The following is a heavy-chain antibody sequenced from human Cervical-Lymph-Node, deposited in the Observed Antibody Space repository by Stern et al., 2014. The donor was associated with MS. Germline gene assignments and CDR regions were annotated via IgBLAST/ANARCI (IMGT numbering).Heavy chain of an antibody. D-gene: IGHD2-2*02. CDR1: GFIFSGYK. V-gene: IGHV3-21*01. CDR3: ARIRYSDSARGFFDY. CDR2: VSGSGTFI. J-gene: IGHJ4*02. Sequence: EVQLVQSGGGLVKPGGSLRLSCAASGFIFSGYKMNWVRQSPGQGLEWVSSVSGSGTFISYAESLKGRFTISRDNAKNSLYLQMSSLRAEDTAVYYCARIRYSDSARGFFDYWGQGTLVTVSS.